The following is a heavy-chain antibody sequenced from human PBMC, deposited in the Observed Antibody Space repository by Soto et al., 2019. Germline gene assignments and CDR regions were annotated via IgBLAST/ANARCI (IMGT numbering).Heavy chain of an antibody. D-gene: IGHD3-22*01. J-gene: IGHJ6*02. CDR3: ARDVYDSEGYYYYYYGMDV. V-gene: IGHV3-48*03. CDR2: ISSSGSTI. CDR1: GFTFSSYE. Sequence: GGSLRLSCAASGFTFSSYEMNWVRQAPGTGLEWVSYISSSGSTIYYADSVKGRFTISGDNAKNSLYLQMNSLRAEDTAVYYCARDVYDSEGYYYYYYGMDVWGQGATVTVSS.